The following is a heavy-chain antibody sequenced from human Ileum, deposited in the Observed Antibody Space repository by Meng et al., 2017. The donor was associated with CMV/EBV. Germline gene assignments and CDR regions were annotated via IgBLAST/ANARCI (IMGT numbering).Heavy chain of an antibody. V-gene: IGHV3-23*01. D-gene: IGHD4-11*01. J-gene: IGHJ1*01. CDR1: GFTFSSYA. CDR3: AKVYYSNYMYLQH. CDR2: ISGSGGST. Sequence: GESLKISCAASGFTFSSYAMSWVRQAPGKGLEWVSAISGSGGSTYYADSVKGRFTISRDNSKNTLYLQMNSLRAEDTAVYYCAKVYYSNYMYLQHWGQGTLVTVSS.